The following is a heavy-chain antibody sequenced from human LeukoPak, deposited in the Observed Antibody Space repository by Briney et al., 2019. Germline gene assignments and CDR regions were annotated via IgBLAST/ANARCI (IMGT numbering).Heavy chain of an antibody. J-gene: IGHJ5*02. Sequence: GGSLRLSCAASGFTFSSYGMHWVRQAPGKGLEWVAFIRYDGSNKYYADSVKGRFTISRDNAKNTLYLQMNSLRAEDTAVYYCARGWWSSSWDWFDPWGQGTLVTVSS. D-gene: IGHD6-13*01. CDR3: ARGWWSSSWDWFDP. CDR2: IRYDGSNK. CDR1: GFTFSSYG. V-gene: IGHV3-30*02.